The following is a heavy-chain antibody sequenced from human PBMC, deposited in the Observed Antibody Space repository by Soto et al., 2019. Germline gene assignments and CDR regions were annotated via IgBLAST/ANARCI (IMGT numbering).Heavy chain of an antibody. CDR2: VNPSGYTS. CDR1: GYTFIDYY. D-gene: IGHD5-18*01. CDR3: ARDLHGAFTTMVY. V-gene: IGHV1-46*01. J-gene: IGHJ4*02. Sequence: QVQMLQSGAEVKKPGASVKVSCKASGYTFIDYYIHWVRQAPGQGLEWMGIVNPSGYTSTLAQKFRCRLTVTSDTSTSTVYMELGSLTSEDTAVYYSARDLHGAFTTMVYWGQGTLVTVSS.